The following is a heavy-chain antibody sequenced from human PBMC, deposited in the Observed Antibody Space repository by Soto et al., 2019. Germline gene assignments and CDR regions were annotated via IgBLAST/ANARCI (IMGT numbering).Heavy chain of an antibody. Sequence: SSETLSLTCTVSGGSISSSSYYWGWIRQPPGKGLEWIGSIYYSGSTYYNPSLKSRVTISVDTSKNQFSLKLSSVTAADTAVYYCARQGNYGSGSYLYYLDYWGQGTLVTVSS. D-gene: IGHD3-10*01. CDR1: GGSISSSSYY. J-gene: IGHJ4*02. V-gene: IGHV4-39*01. CDR2: IYYSGST. CDR3: ARQGNYGSGSYLYYLDY.